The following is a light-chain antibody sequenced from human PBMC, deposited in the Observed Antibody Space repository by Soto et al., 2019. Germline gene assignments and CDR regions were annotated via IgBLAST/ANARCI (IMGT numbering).Light chain of an antibody. Sequence: DIQMTQSPSSLSASVGDRVTITCRASQGISNYLAWYQQKPGKVPKLLIYAASTLQSGVPSRFSGSGSGTDXXXXISXXQPXXXXXXXXXXXXXAPFTFGPGTKVGIK. CDR2: AAS. J-gene: IGKJ3*01. V-gene: IGKV1-27*01. CDR3: XXXXXAPFT. CDR1: QGISNY.